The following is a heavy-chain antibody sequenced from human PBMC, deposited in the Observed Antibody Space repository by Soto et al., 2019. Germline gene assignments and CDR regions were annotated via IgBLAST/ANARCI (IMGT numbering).Heavy chain of an antibody. D-gene: IGHD1-1*01. CDR1: GFTFSTYC. J-gene: IGHJ4*02. V-gene: IGHV3-74*01. CDR2: TCRYGREL. Sequence: EVQLVESGGGFNQPGGSLRLSCAASGFTFSTYCMHWVRHTPGTGLVWVSRTCRYGRELYYADSVKGRFTISRDDAKNTLYLQMDSLRVEDKGIYYCVRGTTAWRGMDYWGQGALVTVSS. CDR3: VRGTTAWRGMDY.